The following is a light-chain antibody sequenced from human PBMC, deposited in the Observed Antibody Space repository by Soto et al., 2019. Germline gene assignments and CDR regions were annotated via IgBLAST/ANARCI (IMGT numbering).Light chain of an antibody. V-gene: IGLV2-11*01. CDR1: RRAVGAYNY. CDR2: DVS. Sequence: QSVLTQPRSVSGSPGQSVTISCTGTRRAVGAYNYVSWYQQHPGKAPNFMIYDVSKRPSGVPDRFSGSKSGNTASLTISGIQAEDEAIYYCCAYADTFYVFGTGTQVTVL. CDR3: CAYADTFYV. J-gene: IGLJ1*01.